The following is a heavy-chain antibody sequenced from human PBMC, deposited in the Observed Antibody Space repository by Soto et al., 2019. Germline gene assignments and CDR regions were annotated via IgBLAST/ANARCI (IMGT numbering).Heavy chain of an antibody. D-gene: IGHD3-22*01. CDR1: GVPFRNFA. CDR3: AKDRLPNDSSGHYVILTES. J-gene: IGHJ4*02. CDR2: IDSTGAGR. Sequence: WVSLRLSCTVSGVPFRNFAVTWARQDQRKGLEWVSAIDSTGAGRYYVDSLKGRFTVSRVNAKNTLYLQMHSLRAEDTTVYYCAKDRLPNDSSGHYVILTESRGQGTVVTVSS. V-gene: IGHV3-23*01.